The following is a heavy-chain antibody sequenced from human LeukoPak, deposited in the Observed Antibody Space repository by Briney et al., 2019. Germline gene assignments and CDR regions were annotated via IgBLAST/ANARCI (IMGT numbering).Heavy chain of an antibody. CDR1: GFTFSSYW. V-gene: IGHV3-74*01. J-gene: IGHJ4*02. Sequence: GGSLRLSCAASGFTFSSYWMHWVRQAPGKGLVWVSRINTGGSTTDYADSVKGRYTISRDNAKNTLYLQMNSLRAEDTAVYYCSRDLRGRDDYWGQGILVIVSS. CDR2: INTGGSTT. CDR3: SRDLRGRDDY. D-gene: IGHD5-24*01.